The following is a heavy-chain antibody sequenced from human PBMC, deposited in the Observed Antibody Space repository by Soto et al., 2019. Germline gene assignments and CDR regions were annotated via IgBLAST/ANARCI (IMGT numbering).Heavy chain of an antibody. CDR1: GGSISSGGYY. V-gene: IGHV4-31*03. Sequence: SETLSLTCTVSGGSISSGGYYWSWIRQHPGKGLEWIGYIYYSGSTYYNPSLKSRVTIAVDTSKNQFSLKLSSVTAADTAVYYCAREGHKGLRRYGMDVWDQGTTLTVYS. CDR3: AREGHKGLRRYGMDV. J-gene: IGHJ6*02. CDR2: IYYSGST. D-gene: IGHD5-12*01.